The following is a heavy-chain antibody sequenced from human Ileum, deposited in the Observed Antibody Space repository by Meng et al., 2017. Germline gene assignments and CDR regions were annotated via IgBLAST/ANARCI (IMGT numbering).Heavy chain of an antibody. J-gene: IGHJ4*02. D-gene: IGHD4-17*01. CDR2: IYYGGST. Sequence: QLRLLESGPGLVKPSETLFLTCSVSSGSFTNDNYYWVWIRRPPGKGLEWIGSIYYGGSTYYNPSLKSRVTISVDTSTNQFSLKLISVTAADTAVYYCARRAHYGDPPRWGQGTLVTVSS. V-gene: IGHV4-39*01. CDR1: SGSFTNDNYY. CDR3: ARRAHYGDPPR.